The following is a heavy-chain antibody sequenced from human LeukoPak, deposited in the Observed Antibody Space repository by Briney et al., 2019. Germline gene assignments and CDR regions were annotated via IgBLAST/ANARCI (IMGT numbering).Heavy chain of an antibody. J-gene: IGHJ4*02. CDR2: INHSGST. Sequence: SETLSLTCAVHGGSFSGYYWSWIRQPPGKGLEWIGEINHSGSTNYNPSLKSRVTISVDTSKNQFSLKLSSVTAADTAVYYCARLPRAWFGELRSGFDYWGQGTLVTVSS. V-gene: IGHV4-34*01. D-gene: IGHD3-10*01. CDR1: GGSFSGYY. CDR3: ARLPRAWFGELRSGFDY.